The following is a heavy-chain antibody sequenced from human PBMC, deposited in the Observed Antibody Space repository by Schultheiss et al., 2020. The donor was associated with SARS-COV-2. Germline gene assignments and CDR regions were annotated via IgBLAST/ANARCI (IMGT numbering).Heavy chain of an antibody. D-gene: IGHD5-18*01. CDR1: GFTFSNAW. J-gene: IGHJ4*02. CDR2: ISSGGST. Sequence: GGSLRLSCAASGFTFSNAWMSWVRQAPGKGLEWVSYISSGGSTYYADSVKGRFTISRDNSKNTLYLQMNSLRAEDTAVYYCARRGYSYGLPLDYWGQGTLVTVSS. V-gene: IGHV3-53*01. CDR3: ARRGYSYGLPLDY.